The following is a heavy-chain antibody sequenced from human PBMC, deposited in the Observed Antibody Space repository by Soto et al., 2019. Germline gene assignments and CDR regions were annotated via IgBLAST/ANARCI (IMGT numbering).Heavy chain of an antibody. CDR2: ISSSSSTI. CDR3: ARDCNYYDSSGYYYEYLDY. V-gene: IGHV3-48*02. J-gene: IGHJ4*02. D-gene: IGHD3-22*01. CDR1: GFTFSSYS. Sequence: GGSLRLSCAASGFTFSSYSMNWVRQAPGKGLEWVSYISSSSSTIYYADSVKGRFTISRDNSNNSLYLQMNSLRDEDPDVYYCARDCNYYDSSGYYYEYLDYWGQGTLVTVSS.